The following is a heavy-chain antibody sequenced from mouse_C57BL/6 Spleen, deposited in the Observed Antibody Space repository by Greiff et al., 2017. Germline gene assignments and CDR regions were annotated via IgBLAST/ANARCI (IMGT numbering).Heavy chain of an antibody. J-gene: IGHJ2*01. CDR3: AREDYYGSNPFDY. CDR1: GFNIKNTY. D-gene: IGHD1-1*01. Sequence: DVKLVESVAELVRPGASVKLSCTASGFNIKNTYMHWVKQRPEQGLEWIGRIDPANGNTKYAPKFQGKATITADTASNTAYLQLSSLTSEDTAIYYCAREDYYGSNPFDYWGQGTTLTVSS. V-gene: IGHV14-3*01. CDR2: IDPANGNT.